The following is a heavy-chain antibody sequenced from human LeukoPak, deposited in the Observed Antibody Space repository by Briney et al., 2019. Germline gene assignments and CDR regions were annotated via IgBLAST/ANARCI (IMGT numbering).Heavy chain of an antibody. CDR3: ARGWSRRGDIPFDY. Sequence: SETLSLTCAVYGGSFSGYYWSWIRQPPGKGLEWIGDINHSGSTNYNPSLKSRVTISVDTSKNQFSLKLSSVTAADTAVYYCARGWSRRGDIPFDYWGQGTLVTVSS. CDR2: INHSGST. CDR1: GGSFSGYY. J-gene: IGHJ4*02. V-gene: IGHV4-34*01. D-gene: IGHD3-9*01.